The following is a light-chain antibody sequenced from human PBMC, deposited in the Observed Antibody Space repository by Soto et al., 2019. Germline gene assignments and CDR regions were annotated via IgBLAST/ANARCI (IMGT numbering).Light chain of an antibody. CDR1: SSNLGAGYD. J-gene: IGLJ3*02. Sequence: QSVLTQPPSVSGAPGQRVTLSCTGNSSNLGAGYDVHWYKQVPGAAPKLVIFGNRNRPSGVPERFSGSKSGTSASLAITGLQAEDEAGYYCQAYDYSLTASVFGGGTKLTVL. CDR2: GNR. V-gene: IGLV1-40*01. CDR3: QAYDYSLTASV.